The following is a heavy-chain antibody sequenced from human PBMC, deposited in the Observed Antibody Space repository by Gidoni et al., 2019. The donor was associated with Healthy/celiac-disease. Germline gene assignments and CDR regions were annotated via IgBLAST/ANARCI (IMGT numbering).Heavy chain of an antibody. D-gene: IGHD6-6*01. J-gene: IGHJ4*02. CDR2: IKSKTDGGTT. Sequence: EVQLVESGGGLVKPGGSLRLSCAASGFTFSNAWMSWVRQAPGKGLEWVGRIKSKTDGGTTDYAAPVKGRFTISRDDSKNTLYLQMNSLKTEDTAVYYCTTVPRAAARPPSRLFDYWGQGTLVTVSS. CDR1: GFTFSNAW. CDR3: TTVPRAAARPPSRLFDY. V-gene: IGHV3-15*01.